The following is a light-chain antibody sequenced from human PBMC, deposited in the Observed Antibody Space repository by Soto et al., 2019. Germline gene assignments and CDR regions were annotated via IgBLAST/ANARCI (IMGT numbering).Light chain of an antibody. J-gene: IGKJ1*01. CDR3: QQYNSWPRT. CDR1: ERVGSR. Sequence: EVVMTQSSATVSVCXGERATNSFRASERVGSRLAWYQQKPPQAPSFXXSNTSTRAYGGPPRFSGSGSATAFTPPINSLQTEDFGLYYCQQYNSWPRTFGQGTKVDIK. V-gene: IGKV3-15*01. CDR2: NTS.